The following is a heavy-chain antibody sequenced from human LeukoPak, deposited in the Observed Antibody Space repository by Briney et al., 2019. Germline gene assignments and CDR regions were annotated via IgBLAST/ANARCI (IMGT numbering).Heavy chain of an antibody. J-gene: IGHJ4*02. CDR3: ARVLPQWLARYYFDY. D-gene: IGHD6-19*01. CDR1: GGSISSYY. Sequence: SETLSLTCTVSGGSISSYYWGWIRQPPGKGLEWIGTIYYSGSTYYNPPLESRVTISIDTSKNQFSLKLNSVTAADTAVYYCARVLPQWLARYYFDYWGQGSLVTVPS. CDR2: IYYSGST. V-gene: IGHV4-39*01.